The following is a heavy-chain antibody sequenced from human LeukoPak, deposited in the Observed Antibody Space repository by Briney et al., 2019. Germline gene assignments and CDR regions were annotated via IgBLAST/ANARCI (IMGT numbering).Heavy chain of an antibody. CDR2: IKQDGSEK. CDR3: ARSSGWLVGY. D-gene: IGHD6-19*01. V-gene: IGHV3-7*01. Sequence: GGSLRLSCAASGFAFSDYWMSWVRQAPGKGLEWVANIKQDGSEKYYVDSVKGRFTISRDNTKNSLYLQMNSLRAEDTAVYYCARSSGWLVGYWGQGTLVTVSS. CDR1: GFAFSDYW. J-gene: IGHJ4*02.